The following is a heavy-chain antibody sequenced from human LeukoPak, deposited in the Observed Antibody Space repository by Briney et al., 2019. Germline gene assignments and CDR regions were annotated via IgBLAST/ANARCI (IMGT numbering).Heavy chain of an antibody. CDR3: ARAPTVLVGYCSSSSCQADY. CDR2: ISGDSRYI. V-gene: IGHV3-21*01. Sequence: NPGGSLRLSCAASGFTFSSYWMNWVRQAPGKGLEWVSAISGDSRYIYYADSVRGRFTISRDNAENSLYLQMNSLRVEDTAVYYCARAPTVLVGYCSSSSCQADYWGQGTLVTVSS. D-gene: IGHD2-2*01. CDR1: GFTFSSYW. J-gene: IGHJ4*02.